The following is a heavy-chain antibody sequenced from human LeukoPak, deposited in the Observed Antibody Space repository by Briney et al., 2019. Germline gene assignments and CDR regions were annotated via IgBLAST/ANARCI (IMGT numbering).Heavy chain of an antibody. D-gene: IGHD3-10*01. CDR1: GVTVSSIY. J-gene: IGHJ6*03. Sequence: TGGSLRLSCAASGVTVSSIYMGWVRQAPGKGLEWVSVIYSGGSTYYADSVKGRFTISRDNSKSTLYLQMNSLRAEDTAVYYCASGSGSYRTPYYYMDVWGTGTTVTVSS. V-gene: IGHV3-53*01. CDR2: IYSGGST. CDR3: ASGSGSYRTPYYYMDV.